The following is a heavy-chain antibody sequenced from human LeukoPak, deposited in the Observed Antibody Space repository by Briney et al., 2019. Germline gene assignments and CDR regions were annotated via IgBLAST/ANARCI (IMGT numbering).Heavy chain of an antibody. CDR2: MNPNSGDI. J-gene: IGHJ6*03. D-gene: IGHD3/OR15-3a*01. CDR1: GYTFTSYD. CDR3: ARALSWTTESYYYMDV. V-gene: IGHV1-8*01. Sequence: ASVKVSCKASGYTFTSYDINWVRQATGQGLEWMGWMNPNSGDIGYAQKFQGGVTMTKNTSITTAYMELSSLRSEDTAVYYCARALSWTTESYYYMDVWGKGTTVTVSS.